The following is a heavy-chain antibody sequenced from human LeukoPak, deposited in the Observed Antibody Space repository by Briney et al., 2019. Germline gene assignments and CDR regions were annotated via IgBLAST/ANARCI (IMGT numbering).Heavy chain of an antibody. Sequence: ASVKVSCKASGYTFTGYYMHWVRQAPGQGLEWMGWINPNSGGTNYAQKFQCRVTMTRDTSISTAYMELSRLRSDDTAVYYCARDEGYYDSSGYYYDYWGQGTLVTVSS. CDR2: INPNSGGT. D-gene: IGHD3-22*01. V-gene: IGHV1-2*02. CDR1: GYTFTGYY. J-gene: IGHJ4*02. CDR3: ARDEGYYDSSGYYYDY.